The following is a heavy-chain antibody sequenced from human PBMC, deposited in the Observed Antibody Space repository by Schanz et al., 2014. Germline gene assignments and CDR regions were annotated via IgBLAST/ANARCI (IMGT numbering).Heavy chain of an antibody. CDR3: AKVAPAATYLDS. Sequence: QVQLVESGGGLVKPGGSLRLSCAASGLTFSSYGMHWVRQAPGKGLEWVAVISYDGNNEDYADSVKGRFSISRDNAKNSLFLQMNSLSAEDTAVYYCAKVAPAATYLDSWGLGTLVTVSS. J-gene: IGHJ4*02. D-gene: IGHD2-2*01. V-gene: IGHV3-30*18. CDR2: ISYDGNNE. CDR1: GLTFSSYG.